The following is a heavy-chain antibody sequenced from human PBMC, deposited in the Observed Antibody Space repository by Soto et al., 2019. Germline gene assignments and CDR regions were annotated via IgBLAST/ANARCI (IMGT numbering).Heavy chain of an antibody. CDR3: AKGPSKRITIFGVVNYDYSYGMDV. D-gene: IGHD3-3*01. CDR2: ISGSGGST. Sequence: GGSLRLSCAASGFTFSSYAMSWVRQAPGKGLEWVSAISGSGGSTYYADSVKGRFTISRDNSKNTLYLQMNSLRAEDTAVYYFAKGPSKRITIFGVVNYDYSYGMDVWGQGTTVTVSS. V-gene: IGHV3-23*01. CDR1: GFTFSSYA. J-gene: IGHJ6*02.